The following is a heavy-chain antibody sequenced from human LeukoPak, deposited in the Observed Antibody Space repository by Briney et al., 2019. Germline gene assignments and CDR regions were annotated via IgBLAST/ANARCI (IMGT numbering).Heavy chain of an antibody. CDR1: GFTFSSYA. D-gene: IGHD3-22*01. CDR2: ISSDGSKD. J-gene: IGHJ4*02. Sequence: GRSLRLSCAASGFTFSSYAMHWVRQAPGKGLEWVALISSDGSKDYYADSVKGRFTISRDTSKNTLYLQTNSLRTEDTAVYYCARGGYYDSSGYSGTFDYWGQGTLVTVSS. V-gene: IGHV3-30-3*01. CDR3: ARGGYYDSSGYSGTFDY.